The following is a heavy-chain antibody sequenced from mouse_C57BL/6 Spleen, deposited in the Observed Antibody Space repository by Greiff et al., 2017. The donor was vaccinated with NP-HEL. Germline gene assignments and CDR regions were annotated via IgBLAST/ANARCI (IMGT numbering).Heavy chain of an antibody. CDR2: IYPGDGDT. Sequence: QVQLKESGAELVKPGASVKISCKASGYAFSSYWMNWVKQRPGKGLEWIGQIYPGDGDTNYNGKFKGKATLTADKSSSTAYMQLSSLTSEDSAVYFCARSEYGSSYVYFDVWGTGTTVTVSS. CDR3: ARSEYGSSYVYFDV. V-gene: IGHV1-80*01. J-gene: IGHJ1*03. CDR1: GYAFSSYW. D-gene: IGHD1-1*01.